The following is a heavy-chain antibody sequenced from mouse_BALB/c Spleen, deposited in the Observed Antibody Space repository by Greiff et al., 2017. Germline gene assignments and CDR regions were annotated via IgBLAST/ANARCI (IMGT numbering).Heavy chain of an antibody. CDR2: IRSKSNNYAT. Sequence: DVMLVESGGGLVQPKGSLKLSCAASGFTFNTYAMHWVCQAPGKGLEWVARIRSKSNNYATYYADSVKDRFTISRDDSQSMLYLQMNNLKTEDTAMYYCVRDREYGYDGSWFAYWGQGTLVTVSA. CDR3: VRDREYGYDGSWFAY. CDR1: GFTFNTYA. J-gene: IGHJ3*01. V-gene: IGHV10-3*03. D-gene: IGHD2-2*01.